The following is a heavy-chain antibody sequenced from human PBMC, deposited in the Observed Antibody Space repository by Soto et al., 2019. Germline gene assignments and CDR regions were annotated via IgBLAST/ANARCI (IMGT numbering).Heavy chain of an antibody. CDR2: ISSSGNYM. J-gene: IGHJ4*02. CDR3: ARDCSSTSCYGGHFDY. V-gene: IGHV3-21*01. D-gene: IGHD2-2*01. CDR1: GFTFSNYG. Sequence: EVQLVESGGGLVKPGGSLRLSCAASGFTFSNYGMNWVRQAPGKGLEWVSSISSSGNYMYYADSVKGRFTISRDNAKNSLYLQMNSLRAEDTAVYYCARDCSSTSCYGGHFDYWGQGTVVTVSS.